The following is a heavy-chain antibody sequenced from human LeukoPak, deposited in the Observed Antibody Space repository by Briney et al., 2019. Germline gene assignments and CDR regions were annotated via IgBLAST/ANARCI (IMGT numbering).Heavy chain of an antibody. J-gene: IGHJ5*02. Sequence: SETLSLTCTVSGGSISSYYWSWIRQPAKKGLEWIGRIYITGSTNYNPSPKSRVTMSVDTSKNQFSLKLSSVTAADTAVYYCAREHDYGGSWFDPWGQGTLVTVSS. CDR1: GGSISSYY. V-gene: IGHV4-4*07. CDR2: IYITGST. D-gene: IGHD4-23*01. CDR3: AREHDYGGSWFDP.